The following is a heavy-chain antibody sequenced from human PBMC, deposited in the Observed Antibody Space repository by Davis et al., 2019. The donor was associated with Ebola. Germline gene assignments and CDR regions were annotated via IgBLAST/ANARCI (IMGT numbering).Heavy chain of an antibody. CDR3: ARGQTYGSMVYGLDV. CDR1: GGSIRSSRDY. CDR2: IYHSGST. V-gene: IGHV4-39*01. J-gene: IGHJ6*02. D-gene: IGHD3-10*01. Sequence: SETLSPTCSVSGGSIRSSRDYWGWIRQPPGKGLEWIANIYHSGSTYYNASLKSRITISVDTSKNQFSLRLTSVTAADTGVYYCARGQTYGSMVYGLDVWGRGTTVTVSS.